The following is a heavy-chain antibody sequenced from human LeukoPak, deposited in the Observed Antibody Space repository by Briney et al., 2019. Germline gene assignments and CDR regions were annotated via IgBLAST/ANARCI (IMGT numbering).Heavy chain of an antibody. CDR1: GYTLAELS. Sequence: ASVKVSCKVSGYTLAELSMHWVRQAPGKGLEWMGGFDSEDGETIYAQKFQGRVTMTEDTSTDTAYMELSSLRSEDTAVYYCATGPRGVERVAFDIWGQGTMVTVSS. D-gene: IGHD1-1*01. CDR3: ATGPRGVERVAFDI. CDR2: FDSEDGET. J-gene: IGHJ3*02. V-gene: IGHV1-24*01.